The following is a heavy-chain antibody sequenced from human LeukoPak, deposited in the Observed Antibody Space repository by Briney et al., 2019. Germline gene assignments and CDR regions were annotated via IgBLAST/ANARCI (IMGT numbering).Heavy chain of an antibody. Sequence: PETLSLTCTVSGGSISSYYWSWLRQPPGKGLEWIGYIYYSGSTNYNPSLKSRVTISVDTSKNQFSLKLSSVTAADTAVYYCARHGRGSGYYYDAFDIWGQGTMVTVSS. CDR3: ARHGRGSGYYYDAFDI. V-gene: IGHV4-59*01. CDR2: IYYSGST. CDR1: GGSISSYY. D-gene: IGHD3-22*01. J-gene: IGHJ3*02.